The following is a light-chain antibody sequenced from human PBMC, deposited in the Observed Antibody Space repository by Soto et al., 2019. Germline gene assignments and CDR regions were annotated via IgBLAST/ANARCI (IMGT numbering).Light chain of an antibody. CDR3: PQYGNSPPIT. CDR2: DAS. Sequence: DILLPQSPATLSLSPGERATLSCRASQSVSSYLASYQQKPGQAPRLLIYDASNRATGIPARFSRSGSGTDWTLTISRLEPEDFAVYYCPQYGNSPPITFGGGTKVDIK. V-gene: IGKV3-11*01. J-gene: IGKJ4*01. CDR1: QSVSSY.